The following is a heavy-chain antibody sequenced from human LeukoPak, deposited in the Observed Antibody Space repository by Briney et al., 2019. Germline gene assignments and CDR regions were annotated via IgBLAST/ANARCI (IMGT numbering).Heavy chain of an antibody. CDR1: GFTFNRNW. D-gene: IGHD3-22*01. Sequence: GGSLRLSCAASGFTFNRNWMHWVRQAPGKGLEWVSLISGDGGSTYYADSVKGRFTISRDNSKNTLYLQMDSLRAEDTAVYYCAKVRRAPPARLDSSGFDYWGQGTLVTVSS. CDR3: AKVRRAPPARLDSSGFDY. CDR2: ISGDGGST. V-gene: IGHV3-23*01. J-gene: IGHJ4*02.